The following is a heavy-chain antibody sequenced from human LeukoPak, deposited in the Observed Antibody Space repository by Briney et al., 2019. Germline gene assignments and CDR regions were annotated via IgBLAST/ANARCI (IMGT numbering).Heavy chain of an antibody. D-gene: IGHD3-10*01. Sequence: PGGSLRLSCAASEFTFSTYTMNWVRQAPGKGLDGGSYISTSSNTIYYAASVKGRFTISRDNAKNSLYVQMNSLRDEDTAVYYCARVNSESYYDYWGQGTLVTVSS. CDR2: ISTSSNTI. J-gene: IGHJ4*02. V-gene: IGHV3-48*02. CDR3: ARVNSESYYDY. CDR1: EFTFSTYT.